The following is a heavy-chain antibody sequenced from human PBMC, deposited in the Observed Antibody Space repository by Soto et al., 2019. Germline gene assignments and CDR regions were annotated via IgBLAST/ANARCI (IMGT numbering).Heavy chain of an antibody. V-gene: IGHV4-59*01. Sequence: QVHLQESGPGLVKPSETLSLTCAVSGGYISTYYWSWIRQPPGKGLEWIAYAYQSGSTYYNPPLKGSVTISGGTSKNQLSLRLRSVTAADTAVYYCARDGYYGSGPKPYGMDVWGQGTTVTVSS. J-gene: IGHJ6*02. CDR3: ARDGYYGSGPKPYGMDV. CDR2: AYQSGST. CDR1: GGYISTYY. D-gene: IGHD3-10*01.